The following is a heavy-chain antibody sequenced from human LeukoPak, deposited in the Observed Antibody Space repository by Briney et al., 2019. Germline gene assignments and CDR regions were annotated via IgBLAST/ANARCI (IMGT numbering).Heavy chain of an antibody. CDR2: IYYSGST. CDR1: GGSVSSASYY. Sequence: PSETLSLTCTVSGGSVSSASYYWSWIRQPPGKGLEWIGYIYYSGSTNYNPSLKSRVTISVDTSKNQFSLKLSSVTAADTAVYYCARDLLNEGNHLDYWGQGTLVTVSS. D-gene: IGHD4-23*01. V-gene: IGHV4-61*01. J-gene: IGHJ4*02. CDR3: ARDLLNEGNHLDY.